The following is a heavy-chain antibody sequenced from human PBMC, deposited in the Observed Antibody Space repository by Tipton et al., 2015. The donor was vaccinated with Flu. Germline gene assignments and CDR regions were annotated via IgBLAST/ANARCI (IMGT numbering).Heavy chain of an antibody. CDR3: ATTGSHFVFRAFDI. CDR1: GGSMSSYY. J-gene: IGHJ3*02. D-gene: IGHD3-3*02. CDR2: IYYSGST. Sequence: TLSLTCTVSGGSMSSYYWSWIRQPPGKGLEWIGYIYYSGSTGYNPSLKSRVTISKDMSKSQFSLTLTSVTAADTAVYYCATTGSHFVFRAFDIWGQGTMVTVSS. V-gene: IGHV4-59*01.